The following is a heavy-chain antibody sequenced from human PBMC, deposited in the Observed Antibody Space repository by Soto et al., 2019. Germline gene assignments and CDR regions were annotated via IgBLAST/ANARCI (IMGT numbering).Heavy chain of an antibody. CDR1: GFTFRTYG. V-gene: IGHV3-30*18. J-gene: IGHJ6*02. D-gene: IGHD6-6*01. Sequence: QVQLVESGGGVVQPGRSLRLSCAASGFTFRTYGMHWVRQAPGKGLEWLAVISNTGINKYYADSVKGRFTISRDNSRDTLFLQMNSLRGEDTAIYYCAKVIRADSTSSNFSYYSCLDVLGQGTTVTVSS. CDR3: AKVIRADSTSSNFSYYSCLDV. CDR2: ISNTGINK.